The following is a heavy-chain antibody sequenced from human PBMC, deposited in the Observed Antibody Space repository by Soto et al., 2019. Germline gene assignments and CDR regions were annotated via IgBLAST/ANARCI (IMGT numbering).Heavy chain of an antibody. V-gene: IGHV1-2*04. CDR2: INPNSGGT. CDR3: AREGYGPWDSSSWAYIDQNGYYFDY. J-gene: IGHJ4*02. Sequence: ASVKVSCKASGYTFTGYYMHWVRQAPGQGLEWMGWINPNSGGTNYAQKFQGWVTMTRDTSISTAYMELSRLRSDDTAVYYCAREGYGPWDSSSWAYIDQNGYYFDYWGQGTLVTVSS. D-gene: IGHD6-13*01. CDR1: GYTFTGYY.